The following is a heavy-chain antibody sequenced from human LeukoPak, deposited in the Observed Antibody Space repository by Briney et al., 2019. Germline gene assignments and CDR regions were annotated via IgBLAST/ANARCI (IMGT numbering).Heavy chain of an antibody. V-gene: IGHV4-30-4*01. Sequence: PSETLSLTCIVAGGSISSGDYYWSWIRQPPGKGLEWIGYIYYSGSTYYNPSLKSRVTISVDTSKNQFSLKLSSVTAADTAVYYCARENKDYYDTYYFDYWGQGTLVTVSS. CDR1: GGSISSGDYY. J-gene: IGHJ4*02. D-gene: IGHD3-22*01. CDR2: IYYSGST. CDR3: ARENKDYYDTYYFDY.